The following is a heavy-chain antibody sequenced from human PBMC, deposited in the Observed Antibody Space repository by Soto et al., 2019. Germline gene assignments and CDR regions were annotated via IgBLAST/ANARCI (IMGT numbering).Heavy chain of an antibody. CDR3: ARASSGWRGAAFAI. V-gene: IGHV6-1*01. Sequence: SQTLSLTGAISGDSVSSNSAAWNWIRQSPSRGLEWLGRAYYRSKWYNDYAVSVKSRITINPDTSKNQFSLQLNSVTPEDTAVYYCARASSGWRGAAFAIWGQGTMVTVSS. CDR1: GDSVSSNSAA. D-gene: IGHD6-19*01. CDR2: AYYRSKWYN. J-gene: IGHJ3*02.